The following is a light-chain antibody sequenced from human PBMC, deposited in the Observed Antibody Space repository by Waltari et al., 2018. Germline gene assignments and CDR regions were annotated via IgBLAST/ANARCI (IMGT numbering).Light chain of an antibody. CDR3: QQSYSIPYS. Sequence: DIQMTQSPSSLSASVGDRVTITCRASQMISKYLNWYQQEPGKAPKLLIYAASSLQSGVPSRCSGSGSGTDFTLTISSLQREDFATYYCQQSYSIPYSFGQGTKVEIK. CDR2: AAS. J-gene: IGKJ2*03. CDR1: QMISKY. V-gene: IGKV1-39*01.